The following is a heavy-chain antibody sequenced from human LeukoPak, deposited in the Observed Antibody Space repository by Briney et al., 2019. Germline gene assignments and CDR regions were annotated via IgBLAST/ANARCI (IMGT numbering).Heavy chain of an antibody. J-gene: IGHJ4*02. CDR3: AKRRIAVAALDY. D-gene: IGHD6-19*01. CDR2: VSGRGGNT. V-gene: IGHV3-23*01. CDR1: GLTYNRYA. Sequence: GGPLTLFCAPFGLTYNRYAMRWLRHAAGGGVECVSYVSGRGGNTYYAPPVRGRFTISRDNSKNTLYLQKNSLRAEDTAVYYCAKRRIAVAALDYWGQGTLVTGSS.